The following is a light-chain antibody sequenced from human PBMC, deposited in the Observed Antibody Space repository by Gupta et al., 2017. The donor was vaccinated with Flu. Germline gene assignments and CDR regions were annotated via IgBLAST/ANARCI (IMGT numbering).Light chain of an antibody. V-gene: IGKV2-30*01. J-gene: IGKJ1*01. CDR2: QVS. CDR3: MQGAHWPWA. Sequence: ISCRSSQGHVYSDGNTYLHWFQQRPGQSPRRLIYQVSYRDSGVPDRFSGSGSGTDFTLKISRVEAEDVGIYYCMQGAHWPWAFGQGTKVEIK. CDR1: QGHVYSDGNTY.